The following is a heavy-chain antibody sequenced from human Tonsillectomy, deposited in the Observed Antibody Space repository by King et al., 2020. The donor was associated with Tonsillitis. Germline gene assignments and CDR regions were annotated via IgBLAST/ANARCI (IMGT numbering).Heavy chain of an antibody. J-gene: IGHJ4*02. CDR1: GFTFSSYA. CDR3: ARACDILTGYFDY. CDR2: ISYDGSNK. Sequence: VQLVESGGGVVQPGRSLRLSCAASGFTFSSYAMHWVRQAPGKGLEWVAVISYDGSNKYYADSVKGRFTISRDNSKNTLYLQMNSLRAEDTAVYYCARACDILTGYFDYWGQGTLVTVSS. V-gene: IGHV3-30-3*01. D-gene: IGHD3-9*01.